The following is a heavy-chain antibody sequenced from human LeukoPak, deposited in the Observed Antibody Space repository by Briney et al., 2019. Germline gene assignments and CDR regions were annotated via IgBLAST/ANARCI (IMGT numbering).Heavy chain of an antibody. V-gene: IGHV4-34*01. D-gene: IGHD3-22*01. Sequence: SETLSLTRAVYGGSFSGYYWSWIRQPPGKGLEWIGEINHSGSTNYNPSLKSRVTISVDTSKNQFSLKLSSVTAADTAVYYCARGPDNYYDSSGYYSKFGYWGQGTLVTVSS. J-gene: IGHJ4*02. CDR3: ARGPDNYYDSSGYYSKFGY. CDR1: GGSFSGYY. CDR2: INHSGST.